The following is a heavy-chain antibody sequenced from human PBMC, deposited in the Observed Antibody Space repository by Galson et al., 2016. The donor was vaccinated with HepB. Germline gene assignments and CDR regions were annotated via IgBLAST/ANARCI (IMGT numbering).Heavy chain of an antibody. CDR1: GFTLRDNY. CDR3: ARIPTDRYHWYRDL. CDR2: LYSGGAT. D-gene: IGHD1-26*01. Sequence: SLRLSCAVSGFTLRDNYMNWVRQAPGKGLEWVSVLYSGGATYYADFVRGRFTVSRDNSNRLSLQMNSLKADDTAGYFCARIPTDRYHWYRDLWGRGTLVTVSS. V-gene: IGHV3-53*05. J-gene: IGHJ2*01.